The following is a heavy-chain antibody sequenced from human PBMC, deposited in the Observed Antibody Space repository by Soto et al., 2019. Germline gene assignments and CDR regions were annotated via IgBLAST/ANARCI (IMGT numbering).Heavy chain of an antibody. Sequence: PGGSLRLSCAASGFTFSGYWMHWVRQVPGKGLMWVSRINSDGSTTTYADSVKGRFTISRDNAKNTLYLQMNSLRAEDTAVYYCARGGNGYSYGFDYYYYGMDVWGQGTTVTVSS. V-gene: IGHV3-74*01. CDR2: INSDGSTT. CDR1: GFTFSGYW. J-gene: IGHJ6*02. D-gene: IGHD5-18*01. CDR3: ARGGNGYSYGFDYYYYGMDV.